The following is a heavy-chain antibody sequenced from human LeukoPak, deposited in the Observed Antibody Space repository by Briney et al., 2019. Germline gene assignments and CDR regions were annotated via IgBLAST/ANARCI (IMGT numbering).Heavy chain of an antibody. D-gene: IGHD3-10*01. CDR1: RFTFNDYS. CDR2: ISYTGSSI. J-gene: IGHJ5*02. Sequence: GGSLRLSCAASRFTFNDYSMTWIRQAPGKGLEWVSSISYTGSSINYADSVKGRFNISRDNAKNSLYLQMNSLRAEDTAVYYCARDGLRGFDPWGQGTLVTVSS. CDR3: ARDGLRGFDP. V-gene: IGHV3-11*01.